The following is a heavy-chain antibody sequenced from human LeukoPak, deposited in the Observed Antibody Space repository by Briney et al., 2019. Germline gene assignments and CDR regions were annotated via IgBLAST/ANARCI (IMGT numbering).Heavy chain of an antibody. D-gene: IGHD2-2*01. V-gene: IGHV3-48*03. Sequence: GGSLRLSCGVSGFTLSSYEMNWVRQAPGKGPEWVSYISSSGGTIYNADSVKGRFTISRDNAKNSLYLQMNSLRAEDTAVYYCARGVGYCSSSSCPGPDFDHWGQGTLVTVSS. CDR3: ARGVGYCSSSSCPGPDFDH. CDR1: GFTLSSYE. J-gene: IGHJ4*02. CDR2: ISSSGGTI.